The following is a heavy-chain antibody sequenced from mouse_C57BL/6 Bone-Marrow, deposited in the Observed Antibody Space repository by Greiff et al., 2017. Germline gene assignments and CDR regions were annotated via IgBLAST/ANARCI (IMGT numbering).Heavy chain of an antibody. V-gene: IGHV1-55*01. CDR1: GYTFTSYW. D-gene: IGHD1-1*01. Sequence: QVQLQQPGAELVKPGASVKMSCKASGYTFTSYWITWVKQRPGQGLEWLGDIYPGSGSTNYNEKFKSKATLTVDTSSSTAYMQLSSLTSEDSAVYYCARGDDGSRNWYFDVWGTGTTVTVSS. CDR2: IYPGSGST. J-gene: IGHJ1*03. CDR3: ARGDDGSRNWYFDV.